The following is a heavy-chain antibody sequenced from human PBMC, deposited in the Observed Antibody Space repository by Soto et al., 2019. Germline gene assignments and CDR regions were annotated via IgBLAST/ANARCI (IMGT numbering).Heavy chain of an antibody. D-gene: IGHD6-13*01. J-gene: IGHJ4*02. Sequence: QVQLVQSGAEVKKPGASVKVSCKASGYTFTSYGISWVRQAPGQGLEWMGWISAYNGNTNDAQKPKGRVTMTTYNSTRPASMERGSLSSDDTAVYSFERDWAAAGPFAYWGQGTLVTVSS. V-gene: IGHV1-18*01. CDR2: ISAYNGNT. CDR3: ERDWAAAGPFAY. CDR1: GYTFTSYG.